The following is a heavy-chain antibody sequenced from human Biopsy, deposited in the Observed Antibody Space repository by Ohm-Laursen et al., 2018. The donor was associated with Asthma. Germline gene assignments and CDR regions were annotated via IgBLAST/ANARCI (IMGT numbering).Heavy chain of an antibody. Sequence: SPRLSCSASGFTFDDYAMHWVRQAPGKGLEWVSGISWNSGSIGYADSVKGRFTISRDNAKNSLYLQMNSLRAGDTALYYCAKGEWELLEANFDYWGQGTLVTVSS. V-gene: IGHV3-9*01. CDR3: AKGEWELLEANFDY. D-gene: IGHD1-26*01. CDR1: GFTFDDYA. CDR2: ISWNSGSI. J-gene: IGHJ4*02.